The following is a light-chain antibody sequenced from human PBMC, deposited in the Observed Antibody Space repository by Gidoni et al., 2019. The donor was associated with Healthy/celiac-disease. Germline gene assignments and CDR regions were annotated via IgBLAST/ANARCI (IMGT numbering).Light chain of an antibody. J-gene: IGKJ1*01. CDR3: QKSYSTPT. V-gene: IGKV1-39*01. CDR2: AAS. Sequence: DIKMTQSPSSLSASVGDRVTITCRASQSISSYLNWYQQKPGKAPKLLIYAASSLQSGVPSRFSGSGSGTDFTLTISSLQPEDFATYYCQKSYSTPTFGQGTKVEIK. CDR1: QSISSY.